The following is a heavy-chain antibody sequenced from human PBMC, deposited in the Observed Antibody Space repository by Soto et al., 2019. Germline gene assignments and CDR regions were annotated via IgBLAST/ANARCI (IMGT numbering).Heavy chain of an antibody. CDR3: ATRAEYYDFWSGYYGA. V-gene: IGHV5-51*01. D-gene: IGHD3-3*01. CDR1: GYSFSTSW. J-gene: IGHJ5*02. Sequence: GESLKISCKGSGYSFSTSWIGWVRQMSGKGLEWMGTIYPSGSDTRYSPSFQGQVIISADKSTSTAYPQWRSLKASDTAMYYCATRAEYYDFWSGYYGAWGQGTLVTVSS. CDR2: IYPSGSDT.